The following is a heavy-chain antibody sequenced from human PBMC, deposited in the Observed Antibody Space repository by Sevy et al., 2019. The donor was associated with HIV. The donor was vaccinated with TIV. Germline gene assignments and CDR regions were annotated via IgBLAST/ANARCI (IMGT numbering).Heavy chain of an antibody. CDR2: ISNDGSDK. V-gene: IGHV3-30*18. CDR3: ANSRGRYEGSSWLYYYYLMDV. J-gene: IGHJ6*02. D-gene: IGHD6-13*01. Sequence: GESLKISCAAAGFTFSRYGMHWARQAPGKGLEWVAVISNDGSDKEYADSVKGRFTVSRDNSKETVYLQMNSLRPEDTAVYYCANSRGRYEGSSWLYYYYLMDVWGQGTTVTVSS. CDR1: GFTFSRYG.